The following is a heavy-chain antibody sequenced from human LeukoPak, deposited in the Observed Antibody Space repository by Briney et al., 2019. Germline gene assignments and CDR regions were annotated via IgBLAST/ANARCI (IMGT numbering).Heavy chain of an antibody. CDR2: IYYSGST. J-gene: IGHJ4*02. CDR1: GGSISSYY. D-gene: IGHD2-2*02. CDR3: ARGYCSSTSCYTGLPFDY. V-gene: IGHV4-59*01. Sequence: SETLSLTCTVSGGSISSYYWSWIRQPPGKGLEWIGYIYYSGSTNYNPSLKSRVTISVDTSKNQFSLKLSSVSAADTAVYYCARGYCSSTSCYTGLPFDYWGQGTLVTVSS.